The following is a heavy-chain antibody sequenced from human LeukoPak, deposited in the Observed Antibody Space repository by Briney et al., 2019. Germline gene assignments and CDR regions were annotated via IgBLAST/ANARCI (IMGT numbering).Heavy chain of an antibody. J-gene: IGHJ6*03. Sequence: GGSLRLSCAASGFTFSSYAMSWVRQAPGKGLEWVSAISGSGGSTYYADSVKGRFTISRDNSKNTLYLQMNSLRAEDTAVHYCAKGYYDSSGYYYSHYYYYYMDVWGKGTTVTVSS. D-gene: IGHD3-22*01. V-gene: IGHV3-23*01. CDR1: GFTFSSYA. CDR3: AKGYYDSSGYYYSHYYYYYMDV. CDR2: ISGSGGST.